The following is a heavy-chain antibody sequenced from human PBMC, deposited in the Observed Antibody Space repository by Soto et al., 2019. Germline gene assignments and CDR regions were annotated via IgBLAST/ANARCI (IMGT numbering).Heavy chain of an antibody. D-gene: IGHD1-26*01. CDR3: AKDAEEKVGATIGMDV. Sequence: QVQLEESGGGVVQPGRSLRLSCAASGFTFSGYGMHWVRQAPGKGLEWVAVILYDGSNKYYADSVKGRFTISRDNSKNTVYLQMNSLRGEDTAVYHCAKDAEEKVGATIGMDVWGQGTTVTVSS. V-gene: IGHV3-30*18. J-gene: IGHJ6*02. CDR2: ILYDGSNK. CDR1: GFTFSGYG.